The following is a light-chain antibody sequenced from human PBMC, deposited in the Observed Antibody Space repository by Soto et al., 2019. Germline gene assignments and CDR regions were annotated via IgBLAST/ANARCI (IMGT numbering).Light chain of an antibody. CDR1: QSVRSSY. J-gene: IGKJ5*01. V-gene: IGKV3-20*01. Sequence: EIGLTQTPGPLSLSXXERATLSCRASQSVRSSYLAWYQQKRGQAPRLLIYCASSRATGIPDRFSGSGSGTDFTLTISRLEPEDFAVYYCQQYGSSSIPFGQGTRLEIK. CDR3: QQYGSSSIP. CDR2: CAS.